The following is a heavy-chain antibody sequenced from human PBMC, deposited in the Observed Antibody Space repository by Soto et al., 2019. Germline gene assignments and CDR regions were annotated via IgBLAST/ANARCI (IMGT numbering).Heavy chain of an antibody. CDR1: GGTFSSYA. V-gene: IGHV1-69*01. Sequence: QVQLVQSGAEVKKPGSSVKVSCKASGGTFSSYAISWVRQAPGQGLEWMGGIIPIFGTANYAQKFQGRVTITADESTSTAYMELSSLRSEDTAVYYCARLIAARPNYYYYGMDVWGQGPTVTVSS. CDR2: IIPIFGTA. D-gene: IGHD6-6*01. J-gene: IGHJ6*02. CDR3: ARLIAARPNYYYYGMDV.